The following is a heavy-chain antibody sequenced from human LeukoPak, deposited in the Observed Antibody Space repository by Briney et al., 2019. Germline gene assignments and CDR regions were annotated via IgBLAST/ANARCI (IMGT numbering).Heavy chain of an antibody. D-gene: IGHD6-13*01. CDR2: ISSSSSYI. J-gene: IGHJ4*02. CDR1: GFTFSSYS. Sequence: GGSLRLSCAASGFTFSSYSMNWVRQAPGKGLEWVSSISSSSSYIYYADSVKGRFTISGDNAKNSLYLQMNSLRAEDTAVYYCARDHGQLVPLYYFDYWGQGTLVTVSS. CDR3: ARDHGQLVPLYYFDY. V-gene: IGHV3-21*01.